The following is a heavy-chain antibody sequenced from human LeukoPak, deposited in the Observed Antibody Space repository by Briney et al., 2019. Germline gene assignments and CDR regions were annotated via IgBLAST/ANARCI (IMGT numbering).Heavy chain of an antibody. CDR1: AFTFGRYG. J-gene: IGHJ4*02. D-gene: IGHD2-21*02. Sequence: GGSLRLSCAASAFTFGRYGMHWVRQAPGKGLEWVAVISYDGSNKYYADSVKGRFTISRDNSKNTLYLQMSSLRPEDTAVYYCDRGGPQPYCGGDCYFDYWGQGALVTVSS. V-gene: IGHV3-30*03. CDR2: ISYDGSNK. CDR3: DRGGPQPYCGGDCYFDY.